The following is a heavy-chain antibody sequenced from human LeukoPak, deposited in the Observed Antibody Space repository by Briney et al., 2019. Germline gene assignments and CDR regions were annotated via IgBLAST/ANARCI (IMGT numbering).Heavy chain of an antibody. CDR3: AKEVAAGRKGIDY. D-gene: IGHD6-6*01. CDR1: GFTFSSYA. V-gene: IGHV3-23*01. Sequence: GGSLRPSCAASGFTFSSYAMSWVRQAPGKGLEWVSGITGSGGGTYYADSVKGRFTISRDSSSSTLFLQMKSLRAEDTATYYCAKEVAAGRKGIDYWGQGILATVSS. CDR2: ITGSGGGT. J-gene: IGHJ4*02.